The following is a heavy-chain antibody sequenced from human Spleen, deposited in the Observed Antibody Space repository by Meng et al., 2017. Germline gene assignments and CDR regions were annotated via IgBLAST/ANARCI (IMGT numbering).Heavy chain of an antibody. CDR2: ISGSGSST. CDR1: GFTFSSYA. D-gene: IGHD4-23*01. V-gene: IGHV3-23*01. CDR3: AKAVHPGMTTVVNPPDY. J-gene: IGHJ4*02. Sequence: GGSLRLSCTASGFTFSSYALSWVRQAPGKGLEWVSAISGSGSSTYYADSVKGRFAISRDNSKNTLYLQMNSLRAEDTAVYYCAKAVHPGMTTVVNPPDYWGQGTLVTVSS.